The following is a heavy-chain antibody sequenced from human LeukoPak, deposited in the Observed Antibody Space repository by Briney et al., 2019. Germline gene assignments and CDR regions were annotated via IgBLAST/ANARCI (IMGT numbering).Heavy chain of an antibody. CDR2: ISYDGSTK. CDR1: GFTFSSYG. CDR3: AKDERWRRSDFHGGFDY. Sequence: PGGSLRLSCAASGFTFSSYGIHWVRQAPGKGLDLVAFISYDGSTKYYADSVEGRFTISRDNSKNTLYVQMNSLRAEDTAVYYCAKDERWRRSDFHGGFDYWGQGALVTVSS. D-gene: IGHD2-21*02. V-gene: IGHV3-30*18. J-gene: IGHJ4*02.